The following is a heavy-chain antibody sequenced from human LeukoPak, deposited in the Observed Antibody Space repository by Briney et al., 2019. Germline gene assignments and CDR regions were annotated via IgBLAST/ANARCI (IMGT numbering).Heavy chain of an antibody. Sequence: SETLSLTCAVYGGSFSGYYWSWIRQPPGKGLEWIGEINHSGSTNYNPSLKSRVTISVDTSKNQFSLKLSSVTAADTAVYYCARGRRIVGATTLFDYWGQGTLVTVSS. D-gene: IGHD1-26*01. V-gene: IGHV4-34*01. CDR1: GGSFSGYY. J-gene: IGHJ4*02. CDR3: ARGRRIVGATTLFDY. CDR2: INHSGST.